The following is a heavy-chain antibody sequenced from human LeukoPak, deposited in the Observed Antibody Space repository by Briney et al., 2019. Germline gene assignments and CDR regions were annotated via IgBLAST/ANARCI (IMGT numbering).Heavy chain of an antibody. J-gene: IGHJ4*02. Sequence: GGSLRLSCAASGFTFSDYYMSWIRKAQGKGLEWVSSISGSGNTIYYADSAMGRFTISRDNANNSLYLLMNSLTAEDTAVYYCARDRSGGTYYYDSSGYSFWGQGTLVTVSS. CDR1: GFTFSDYY. D-gene: IGHD3-22*01. V-gene: IGHV3-11*01. CDR2: ISGSGNTI. CDR3: ARDRSGGTYYYDSSGYSF.